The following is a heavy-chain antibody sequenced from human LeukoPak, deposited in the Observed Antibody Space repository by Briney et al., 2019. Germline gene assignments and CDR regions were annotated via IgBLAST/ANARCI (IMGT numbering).Heavy chain of an antibody. V-gene: IGHV3-48*03. CDR1: GFTFSSYE. Sequence: GGSLRLSCVASGFTFSSYEMTWVRQAPGKGLEWVSYVSSSGSTIYYADSVKGRFTISRDNAKNSLYLQMNSLRAEDTAVYYCARGADDAFDIWGQGTMVTVSS. CDR2: VSSSGSTI. J-gene: IGHJ3*02. CDR3: ARGADDAFDI.